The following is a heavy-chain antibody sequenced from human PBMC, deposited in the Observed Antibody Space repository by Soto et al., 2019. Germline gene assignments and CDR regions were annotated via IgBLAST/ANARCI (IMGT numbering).Heavy chain of an antibody. CDR1: GYTFASYA. J-gene: IGHJ4*02. Sequence: ASVKVSCKASGYTFASYAIHWVRQAPGQRLEWMGWISAGDVYTKYSQNFQGRVTITSDTSASTAYMELSSLRSEDTAVYYCARGSDSSGYPAFDYWGLGTLVTVSS. CDR2: ISAGDVYT. CDR3: ARGSDSSGYPAFDY. V-gene: IGHV1-3*01. D-gene: IGHD3-22*01.